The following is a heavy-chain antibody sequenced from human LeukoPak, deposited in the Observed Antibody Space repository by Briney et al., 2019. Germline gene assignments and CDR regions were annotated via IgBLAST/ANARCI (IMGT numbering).Heavy chain of an antibody. J-gene: IGHJ4*02. Sequence: GGSLRLSCAASGFTFSSYGMHWVRQAPGKGLEWVAVISYDGSNKYYADSVKGRFTISRDNSKNTLYLQMNSLRAEDTAVYYCAKDADLDYSGSGSPFDYWGQGTLVTVSS. D-gene: IGHD3-10*01. CDR1: GFTFSSYG. V-gene: IGHV3-30*18. CDR2: ISYDGSNK. CDR3: AKDADLDYSGSGSPFDY.